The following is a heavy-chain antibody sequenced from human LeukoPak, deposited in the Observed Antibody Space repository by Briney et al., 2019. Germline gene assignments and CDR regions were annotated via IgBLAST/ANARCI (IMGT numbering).Heavy chain of an antibody. V-gene: IGHV3-9*01. CDR2: ISWNSGSI. CDR3: AKDDTAMATYYFDY. J-gene: IGHJ4*02. D-gene: IGHD5-18*01. CDR1: GFTFDDYA. Sequence: PGRSLRLSCAASGFTFDDYAMHWVRQAPGKGLEWVSGISWNSGSIGYADSVKGRFTISRDNAKNSLYLQMNSLRAEDTALYYCAKDDTAMATYYFDYWGQGTLVTVSS.